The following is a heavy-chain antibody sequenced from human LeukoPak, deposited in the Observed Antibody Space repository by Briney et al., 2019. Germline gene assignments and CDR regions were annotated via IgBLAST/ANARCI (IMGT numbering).Heavy chain of an antibody. CDR3: AKWGDYDVLTGYYVSDY. V-gene: IGHV3-23*01. D-gene: IGHD3-9*01. CDR2: ITGSGGNT. CDR1: GFTFSNYA. Sequence: GASLRLSCAASGFTFSNYAMSWVRQAPGKGLEWVSAITGSGGNTYYADSVKGRFTISRDNSKNTVFRQINSLRAEDTAVYYCAKWGDYDVLTGYYVSDYWGQGTLVTVSS. J-gene: IGHJ4*02.